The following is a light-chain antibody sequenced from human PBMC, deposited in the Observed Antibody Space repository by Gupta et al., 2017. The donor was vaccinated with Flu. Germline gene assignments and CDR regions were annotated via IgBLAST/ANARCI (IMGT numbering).Light chain of an antibody. CDR2: EVS. J-gene: IGLJ2*01. CDR1: SSDVGFFNY. CDR3: SSYTGSSTLVV. V-gene: IGLV2-14*01. Sequence: QSAPTQPASVSGSPGQSITISCTGTSSDVGFFNYVSWYQQHPDKAPKLMIFEVSHRPSGVSNRFFGMKSGNTASLTISGLQAEDEADYYCSSYTGSSTLVVFGGGTKLTVL.